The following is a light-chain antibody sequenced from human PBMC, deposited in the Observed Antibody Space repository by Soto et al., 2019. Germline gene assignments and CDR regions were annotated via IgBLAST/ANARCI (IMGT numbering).Light chain of an antibody. Sequence: EIVMTQSPATLSVSPGERATLSCSASQSVSSNLAWYQQKPGQAPRLLIYDASTRATGIPASFSGSGSGPEFTLTISSLPSEDVAVYYCQQYNNWPPITFGQGTLLEMK. CDR1: QSVSSN. J-gene: IGKJ5*01. V-gene: IGKV3-15*01. CDR2: DAS. CDR3: QQYNNWPPIT.